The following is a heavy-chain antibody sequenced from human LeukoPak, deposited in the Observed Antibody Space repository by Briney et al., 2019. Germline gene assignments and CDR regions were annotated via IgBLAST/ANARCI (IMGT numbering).Heavy chain of an antibody. Sequence: PSETLSLTCTVSGGSISSSSYYWGWIRQPPGKGLEWIGSIYYSGSTYYNPSLESRVTISVDTSKNQFSLKLSSVTAADTAVYYCASSIVVVPAAQIFNFDYWGQGTLVTVSS. D-gene: IGHD2-2*01. J-gene: IGHJ4*02. CDR2: IYYSGST. CDR3: ASSIVVVPAAQIFNFDY. CDR1: GGSISSSSYY. V-gene: IGHV4-39*01.